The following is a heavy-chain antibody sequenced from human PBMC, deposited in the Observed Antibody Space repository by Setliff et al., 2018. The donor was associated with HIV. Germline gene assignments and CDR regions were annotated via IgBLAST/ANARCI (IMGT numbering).Heavy chain of an antibody. D-gene: IGHD6-19*01. J-gene: IGHJ4*02. V-gene: IGHV3-33*06. CDR2: IWYDGSNK. CDR3: AKTPSSGWYSLYLDY. Sequence: GSLRLSCAASGFTFSSYGMHWVRQAPGKGLEWVAVIWYDGSNKYYADSVKGRFTISRDNSKNTLYLQMNSLRAEDTAVYYCAKTPSSGWYSLYLDYWGQGTLGTVSS. CDR1: GFTFSSYG.